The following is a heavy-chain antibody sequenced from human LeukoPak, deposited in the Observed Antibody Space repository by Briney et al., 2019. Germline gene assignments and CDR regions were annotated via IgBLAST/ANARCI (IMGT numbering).Heavy chain of an antibody. V-gene: IGHV3-23*01. CDR2: ISGSGGST. CDR1: GFTFSSYA. CDR3: AKTTQDYGDNGVLLGWYFDL. J-gene: IGHJ2*01. D-gene: IGHD4-17*01. Sequence: SGGSLRLSCAASGFTFSSYAMSWVRQAPGKGLEWVSAISGSGGSTYYADSVKGRFTISRDNSKNTLYLQMNSLRAEDTAVYYCAKTTQDYGDNGVLLGWYFDLWGRGTLVTVSS.